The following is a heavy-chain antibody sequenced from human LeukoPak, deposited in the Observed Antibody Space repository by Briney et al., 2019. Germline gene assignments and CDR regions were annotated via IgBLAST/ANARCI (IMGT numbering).Heavy chain of an antibody. J-gene: IGHJ4*02. V-gene: IGHV3-72*01. CDR1: GFIFSDHH. CDR3: VRVWRGYYFDS. CDR2: VRNKANTYST. Sequence: GGSLRLSCAASGFIFSDHHMDWVRQAPGKGLERVGRVRNKANTYSTNYAASVRGRFSITRDDSMNSVYLQMNSLKTEDTAVYYCVRVWRGYYFDSWGQGILVTVSS. D-gene: IGHD3-10*01.